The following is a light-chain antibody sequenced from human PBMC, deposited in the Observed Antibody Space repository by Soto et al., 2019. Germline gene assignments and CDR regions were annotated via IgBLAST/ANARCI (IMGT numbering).Light chain of an antibody. V-gene: IGKV3-20*01. CDR3: QQANSFPIT. CDR2: GAS. CDR1: QSVSSYY. Sequence: EIVLTQSPGTLSLSPGKRATLSCRASQSVSSYYLAWFQQKPGQPPRLLIYGASIRATGIPDRFSGSGSGTDFTLTISRLEPEDFATYYCQQANSFPITFGQGTRLEIK. J-gene: IGKJ5*01.